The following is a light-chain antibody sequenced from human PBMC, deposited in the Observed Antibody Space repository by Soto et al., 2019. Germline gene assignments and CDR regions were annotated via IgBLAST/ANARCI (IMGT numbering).Light chain of an antibody. CDR2: GAS. V-gene: IGKV3-20*01. Sequence: EIVLTQSPGTLSLSPGERATLSCRASQIVGGDTLAWFQQRPGQAPRLVIYGASNRAAGIPDRFSGSGSGTDFTLPVSRLEPEDFAVYYCQQYHWAPDTFGQGTRLEMK. CDR3: QQYHWAPDT. CDR1: QIVGGDT. J-gene: IGKJ5*01.